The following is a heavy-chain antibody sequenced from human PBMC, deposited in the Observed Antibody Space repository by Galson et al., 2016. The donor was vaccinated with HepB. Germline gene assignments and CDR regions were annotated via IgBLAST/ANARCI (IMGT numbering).Heavy chain of an antibody. Sequence: QSGAEVKKPGESLKISCQGSEYSFVRYWIGWVRQMPGKGLEWMGIIYPGDSDFRYSPSFQGQVTISADKSISTAYLQWSSLKASDTAIYYCARLVRPSSRDYYYGMDVWGQGTTVTVSS. CDR3: ARLVRPSSRDYYYGMDV. J-gene: IGHJ6*02. D-gene: IGHD3-10*02. V-gene: IGHV5-51*01. CDR1: EYSFVRYW. CDR2: IYPGDSDF.